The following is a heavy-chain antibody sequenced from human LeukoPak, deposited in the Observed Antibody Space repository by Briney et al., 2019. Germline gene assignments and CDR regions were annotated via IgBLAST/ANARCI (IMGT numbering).Heavy chain of an antibody. CDR1: GFTFSSYA. J-gene: IGHJ6*03. CDR2: IIPIFGTA. CDR3: ARVLPVRGFHYYYYMDV. V-gene: IGHV1-69*01. D-gene: IGHD3-10*02. Sequence: GGSLRLSCAASGFTFSSYAISWVRQAPGQGLEWMGGIIPIFGTANYAQKFQGRVTITADESTSTAYMELSSLRSEDTAVYYCARVLPVRGFHYYYYMDVWGKGTTVTISS.